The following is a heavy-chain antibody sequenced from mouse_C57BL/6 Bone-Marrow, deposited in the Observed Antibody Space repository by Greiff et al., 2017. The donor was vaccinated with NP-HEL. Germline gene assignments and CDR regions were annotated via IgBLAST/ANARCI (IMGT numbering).Heavy chain of an antibody. CDR1: GYTFTDYE. D-gene: IGHD2-4*01. J-gene: IGHJ2*01. CDR2: IDPETGGT. Sequence: VQLQQSGAELVRPGASVTLSCKASGYTFTDYEMHWVKQTPVHGLEWIGAIDPETGGTAYNQKFKGKAILTADKSSSTAYMELRSLTSEDSDGYYCTRDPYDYDGDWGKGTTLTVSS. V-gene: IGHV1-15*01. CDR3: TRDPYDYDGD.